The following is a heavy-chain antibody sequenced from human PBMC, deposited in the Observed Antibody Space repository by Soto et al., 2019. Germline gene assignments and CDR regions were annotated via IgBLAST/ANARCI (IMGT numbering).Heavy chain of an antibody. V-gene: IGHV3-9*01. J-gene: IGHJ6*02. D-gene: IGHD6-13*01. Sequence: LSCAASGFTFDDYAMHWVRQAPGKGLEWVSGISWNSGSIGYADSVKGRFTISRDNAKNSLYLQMNSLRAEDTALYYCAKATRIAAAGTMDVWGQGTTVTVSS. CDR2: ISWNSGSI. CDR3: AKATRIAAAGTMDV. CDR1: GFTFDDYA.